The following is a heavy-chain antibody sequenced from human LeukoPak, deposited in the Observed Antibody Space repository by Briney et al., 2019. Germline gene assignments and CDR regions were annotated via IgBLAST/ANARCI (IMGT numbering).Heavy chain of an antibody. V-gene: IGHV4-59*01. CDR2: IYYSGST. D-gene: IGHD5-12*01. Sequence: VKPSETLSLTCSVSGGSISSYYWSWIRQPPGKGLEWIGYIYYSGSTNYNPSLKSRVTISVDTSKHQFSLKLSSVTAADTAFYYCARSGYDSNYFDYWGQGTLVTVSS. J-gene: IGHJ4*02. CDR1: GGSISSYY. CDR3: ARSGYDSNYFDY.